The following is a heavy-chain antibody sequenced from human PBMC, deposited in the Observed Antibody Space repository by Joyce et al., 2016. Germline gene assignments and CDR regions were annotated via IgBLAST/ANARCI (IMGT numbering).Heavy chain of an antibody. CDR3: ARGGIVYDYSMDL. CDR2: ISSDSTYI. Sequence: EVQLVESGGGLVKPGGSLRISCAASGFTFSTSSMSWFRRATGRGLEWVSAISSDSTYIFYAASVKGRFTVSRDNAKNSLYLQMNSLRAEDTAVFFCARGGIVYDYSMDLWGQGTTVTVSS. D-gene: IGHD3-22*01. CDR1: GFTFSTSS. J-gene: IGHJ6*02. V-gene: IGHV3-21*02.